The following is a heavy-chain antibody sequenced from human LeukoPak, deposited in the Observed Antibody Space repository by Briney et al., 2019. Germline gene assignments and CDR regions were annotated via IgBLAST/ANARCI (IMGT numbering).Heavy chain of an antibody. CDR3: ARGRSRDSSGYYYPRLSSYFDY. CDR1: GGSFSGYY. J-gene: IGHJ4*02. D-gene: IGHD3-22*01. CDR2: INHSGST. V-gene: IGHV4-34*01. Sequence: PSETLSLTCAVYGGSFSGYYWSWIRQLPGKGLEWIGEINHSGSTNYNPSLKSRVTISVDTSKNQFSLKLSSVTAADTAVYYCARGRSRDSSGYYYPRLSSYFDYWGQGTLVTVSS.